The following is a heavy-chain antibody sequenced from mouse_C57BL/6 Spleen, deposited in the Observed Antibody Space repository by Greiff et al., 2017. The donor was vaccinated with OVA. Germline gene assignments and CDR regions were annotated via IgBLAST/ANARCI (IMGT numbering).Heavy chain of an antibody. CDR1: GYTFTDYE. J-gene: IGHJ2*01. D-gene: IGHD4-1*01. Sequence: LVESGAELVRPGASVTLSCKASGYTFTDYEMHWVKQTPVHGLEWIGAIDPETGGTAYNQKFKGKAILTADKSSSTAYMELRSLTSEDSAVYYCTNWDRFDYWGQGTTLTVSS. V-gene: IGHV1-15*01. CDR3: TNWDRFDY. CDR2: IDPETGGT.